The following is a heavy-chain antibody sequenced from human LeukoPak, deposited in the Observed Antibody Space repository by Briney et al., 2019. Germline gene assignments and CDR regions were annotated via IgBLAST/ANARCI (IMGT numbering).Heavy chain of an antibody. V-gene: IGHV3-74*01. Sequence: PGGSLRLSCAASGFTFSSYWMHWVRQAPGKGLVWVSRINSDGSSTSYADSVKGRFTISRDNAKNTLYLQMNSLRAEDTAVYYCARSGGSGWHGDFDYWGQGTLVTVSS. CDR3: ARSGGSGWHGDFDY. CDR1: GFTFSSYW. J-gene: IGHJ4*02. D-gene: IGHD6-19*01. CDR2: INSDGSST.